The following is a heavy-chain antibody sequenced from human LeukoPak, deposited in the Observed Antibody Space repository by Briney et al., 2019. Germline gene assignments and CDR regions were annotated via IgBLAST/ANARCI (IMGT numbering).Heavy chain of an antibody. D-gene: IGHD3-16*01. V-gene: IGHV4-38-2*02. CDR1: GYSISSGYY. Sequence: SETLSLTCTVSGYSISSGYYWGWIRQPPGKGLEWIGSIYHSGSTYYNPSLKSRVTISVDTSKNQFSLKLSSVTAADTAVYYCARARGYIPYDYVWGSYPTALFDYWGQGTLVTVSS. CDR3: ARARGYIPYDYVWGSYPTALFDY. J-gene: IGHJ4*02. CDR2: IYHSGST.